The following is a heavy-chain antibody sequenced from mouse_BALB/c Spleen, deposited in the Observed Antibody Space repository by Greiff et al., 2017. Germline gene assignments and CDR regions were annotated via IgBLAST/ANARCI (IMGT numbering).Heavy chain of an antibody. CDR3: ARENGDY. J-gene: IGHJ2*01. Sequence: EVHLVESGGGLVKPGGSLKLSCAASGFTFSDYYMYWVRQTPEKRLEWVATISDGGSYTYYPDSVKGRFTISRDNAKNNLYLQMSSLKSEDTAMYYCARENGDYWGQGTTLTVSS. CDR1: GFTFSDYY. CDR2: ISDGGSYT. V-gene: IGHV5-4*02.